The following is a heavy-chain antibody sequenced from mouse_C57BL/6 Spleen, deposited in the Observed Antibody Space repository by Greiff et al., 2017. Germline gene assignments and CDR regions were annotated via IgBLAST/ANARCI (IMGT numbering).Heavy chain of an antibody. CDR2: IDPSDSET. J-gene: IGHJ4*01. CDR3: ARDGSRDYYAMDY. Sequence: QVQLQQPGAELVRPGSSVQLSCKASGYTFTSYWMHWVKQRPIQGLEWIGNIDPSDSETHYNQKFKDKATLTVDKSSSTAYMQLSSLTSEDSAVYYCARDGSRDYYAMDYWGQGTSVTVSS. CDR1: GYTFTSYW. V-gene: IGHV1-52*01. D-gene: IGHD1-1*01.